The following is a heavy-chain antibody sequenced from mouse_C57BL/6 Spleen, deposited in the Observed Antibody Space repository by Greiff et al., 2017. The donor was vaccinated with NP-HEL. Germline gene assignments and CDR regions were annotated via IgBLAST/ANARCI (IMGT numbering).Heavy chain of an antibody. J-gene: IGHJ2*01. CDR2: IYPGDGDT. CDR1: GYAFSSSW. Sequence: QVQLQQSGPELVKPGASVKISCKASGYAFSSSWMNWVKQRPGKGLEWIGRIYPGDGDTNYNGKFKGKATLTADKSTSTAYMQLSRLTLEDSAVYFCARATEGPGDYWGQGTTLTVS. CDR3: ARATEGPGDY. D-gene: IGHD3-3*01. V-gene: IGHV1-82*01.